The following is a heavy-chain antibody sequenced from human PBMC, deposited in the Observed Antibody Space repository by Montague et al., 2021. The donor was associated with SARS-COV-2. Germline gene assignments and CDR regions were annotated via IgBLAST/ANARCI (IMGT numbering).Heavy chain of an antibody. V-gene: IGHV4-39*01. Sequence: SETLSLTCTVSGGSISSSSYYWGRIRQPPGKGLEWIGSIYYSGSTYYNPSLKSRVTISVDTSKNQFSLKLSSVTAADTAVYYCARQEPIVVVVAAARGWFDPWGRGTLVTVSS. CDR1: GGSISSSSYY. J-gene: IGHJ5*02. CDR3: ARQEPIVVVVAAARGWFDP. D-gene: IGHD2-15*01. CDR2: IYYSGST.